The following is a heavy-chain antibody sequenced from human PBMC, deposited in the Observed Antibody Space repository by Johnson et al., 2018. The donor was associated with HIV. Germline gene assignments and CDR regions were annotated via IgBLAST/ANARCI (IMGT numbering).Heavy chain of an antibody. Sequence: QMQLVESGGGVVQPGGSLRLSCTASAFTFSNYGMHWVRQAPGKGLEWVALISYDGNNKYYADSVKGRFNISRDNSKNTQYLQMNSLRVEDTGLYYCAKAYCPGCDAFDVWGHGTMVTVSS. CDR2: ISYDGNNK. CDR1: AFTFSNYG. J-gene: IGHJ3*01. D-gene: IGHD2-21*01. CDR3: AKAYCPGCDAFDV. V-gene: IGHV3-30*18.